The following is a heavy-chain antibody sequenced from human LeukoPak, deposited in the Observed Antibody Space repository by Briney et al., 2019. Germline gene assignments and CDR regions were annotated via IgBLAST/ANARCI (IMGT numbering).Heavy chain of an antibody. D-gene: IGHD4-23*01. CDR1: GFTFSSYW. Sequence: GGSLRLSCAASGFTFSSYWMSWVRQAPGKGLEWVANIKQDGSEKYYVDSVKGRFTISRDNAKNSLYLQMNSLRVEDTALYYCARVRSVGGNPHAFNIWGQGTMVAVSS. J-gene: IGHJ3*02. CDR2: IKQDGSEK. CDR3: ARVRSVGGNPHAFNI. V-gene: IGHV3-7*01.